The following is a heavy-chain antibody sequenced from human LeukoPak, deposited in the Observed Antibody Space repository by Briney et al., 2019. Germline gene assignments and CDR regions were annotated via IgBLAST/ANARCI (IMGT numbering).Heavy chain of an antibody. Sequence: GASVKVSCKASGYTFTGYYMHWVRQAPGQGLEWMGWINPNSGGTNYAQKFQGRVAMTRDTSISTAYMELSRLRSDDTAVYYCAREVGYCSGGSCSDWFDPWGQGTLVTVSS. CDR3: AREVGYCSGGSCSDWFDP. CDR1: GYTFTGYY. CDR2: INPNSGGT. D-gene: IGHD2-15*01. V-gene: IGHV1-2*02. J-gene: IGHJ5*02.